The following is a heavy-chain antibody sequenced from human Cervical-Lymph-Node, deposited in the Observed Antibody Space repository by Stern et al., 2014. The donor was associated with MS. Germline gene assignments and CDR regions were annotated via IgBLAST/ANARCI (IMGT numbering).Heavy chain of an antibody. J-gene: IGHJ4*02. Sequence: QVQLVESGAEVKKPGASVKVSCKASGYTFSNYQIHWVRQAPGHRLEWMGMINPGGGSTTYAQKFQGSVTMSRDTSTSTVYMDLSSLRSEDTAVYFCARRTYYYDTSGYYYWTGLDYWGQGTLVTVSS. D-gene: IGHD3-22*01. CDR2: INPGGGST. V-gene: IGHV1-46*03. CDR3: ARRTYYYDTSGYYYWTGLDY. CDR1: GYTFSNYQ.